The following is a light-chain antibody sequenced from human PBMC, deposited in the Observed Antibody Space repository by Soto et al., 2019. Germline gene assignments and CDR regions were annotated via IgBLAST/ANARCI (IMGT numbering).Light chain of an antibody. CDR2: DVS. J-gene: IGLJ3*02. V-gene: IGLV2-14*01. Sequence: QSVLTQPASVSGSPGQSITISCTGTSSDVGGYNYVSWYQQHPGKAPKLMIYDVSNRPSGVSNRFSGSKSGNTASLTISGRQAEDEAEYYCSSYTSSSTLWVFGGGTKVTVL. CDR3: SSYTSSSTLWV. CDR1: SSDVGGYNY.